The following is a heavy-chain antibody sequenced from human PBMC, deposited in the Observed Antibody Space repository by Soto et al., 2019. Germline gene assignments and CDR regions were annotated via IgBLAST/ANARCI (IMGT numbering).Heavy chain of an antibody. CDR2: IWYDGSNK. CDR3: ARCRGYCTNGVCRSDAFDI. CDR1: GFTFSSYG. D-gene: IGHD2-8*01. Sequence: GSLRLSCSASGFTFSSYGMHWVRQAPGKGLEWVAVIWYDGSNKYYADSVKGRFTISRDNSKNTLYLQMNSLRAEDTAVYYCARCRGYCTNGVCRSDAFDIWGQGTMVTVSS. J-gene: IGHJ3*02. V-gene: IGHV3-33*01.